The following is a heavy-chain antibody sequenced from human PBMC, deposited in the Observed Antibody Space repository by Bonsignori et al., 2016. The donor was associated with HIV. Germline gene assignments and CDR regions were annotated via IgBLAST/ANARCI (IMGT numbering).Heavy chain of an antibody. Sequence: ASVKVSCKASGYTFTSYGISWVRQAPGQGLEWMGWISAYNGNTNYAQKLQGRVTMTTDTSTSTAYMELRSLRSDDTAVYYCARDLGGYEPYYFDYWGQGTLVTVSS. V-gene: IGHV1-18*01. CDR2: ISAYNGNT. CDR1: GYTFTSYG. D-gene: IGHD3-22*01. J-gene: IGHJ4*02. CDR3: ARDLGGYEPYYFDY.